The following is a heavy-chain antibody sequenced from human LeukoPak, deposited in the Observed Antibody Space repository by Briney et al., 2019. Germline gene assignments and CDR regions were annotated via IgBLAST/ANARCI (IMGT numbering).Heavy chain of an antibody. Sequence: ASVKVSCKASGYTFTSYGISWVRQAPGQGLEWMGWISAYNGNTNYAQKLQGRVTMTTDTSTSTAYMELRSLRSDDTAVYYCARTPLGNYDILTGYSVAHDYWGQGTLVTVSS. V-gene: IGHV1-18*01. CDR3: ARTPLGNYDILTGYSVAHDY. CDR1: GYTFTSYG. D-gene: IGHD3-9*01. J-gene: IGHJ4*02. CDR2: ISAYNGNT.